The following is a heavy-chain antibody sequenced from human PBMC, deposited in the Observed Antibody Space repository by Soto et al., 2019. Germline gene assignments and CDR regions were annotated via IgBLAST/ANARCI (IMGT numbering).Heavy chain of an antibody. J-gene: IGHJ6*02. Sequence: QVQLVESGGGVVQPGRSLRLSCAASGFTFSSYGMHWVRQAPGKGLEWVAVIWYDGSNKYYADSVKGRFTISRDNSKNTLYLQMNSLRAEDTAVYYCARKAVAGHSRVCSPLEYYYYYYGMDVWGQGTTVTVSS. V-gene: IGHV3-33*01. CDR1: GFTFSSYG. CDR3: ARKAVAGHSRVCSPLEYYYYYYGMDV. D-gene: IGHD6-19*01. CDR2: IWYDGSNK.